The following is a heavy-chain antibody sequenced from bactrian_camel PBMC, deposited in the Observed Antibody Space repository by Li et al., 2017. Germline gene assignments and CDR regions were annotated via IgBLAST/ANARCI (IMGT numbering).Heavy chain of an antibody. CDR2: IATGSGNT. D-gene: IGHD3*01. CDR3: AAVGVAYCFTNSYQFGV. Sequence: HVQLVESGGGSVQAGGSLRLSCAASGHTYNRNCMAWFRQAPGKEREGVARIATGSGNTYYADSVKGRFTISQDNAKNTVYLQMNSLKPEDTAMYYCAAVGVAYCFTNSYQFGVWGQGTQVTVS. J-gene: IGHJ4*01. CDR1: GHTYNRNC. V-gene: IGHV3S1*01.